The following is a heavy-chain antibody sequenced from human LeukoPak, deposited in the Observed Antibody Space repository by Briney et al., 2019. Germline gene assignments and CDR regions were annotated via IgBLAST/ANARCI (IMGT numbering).Heavy chain of an antibody. D-gene: IGHD5-24*01. CDR1: GGSISSGGYS. J-gene: IGHJ5*02. Sequence: PSETLSLTCAVSGGSISSGGYSWSWIRQPPGKGLEWIGYIYHSGSTYYNPSLKSRVTISVDRSKNQFSLKLSSVTAADTAVYYCARRPVEMAAIREDNWFDPWGQGTLATVSS. CDR2: IYHSGST. V-gene: IGHV4-30-2*01. CDR3: ARRPVEMAAIREDNWFDP.